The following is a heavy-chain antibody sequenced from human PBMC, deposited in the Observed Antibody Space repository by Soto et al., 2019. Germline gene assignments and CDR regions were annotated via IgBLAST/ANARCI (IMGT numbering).Heavy chain of an antibody. CDR3: ARVSSGGYYFDY. CDR2: MYNSGST. D-gene: IGHD6-19*01. CDR1: GGSVSSGSYY. V-gene: IGHV4-61*01. J-gene: IGHJ4*02. Sequence: PSETLSLTCTVSGGSVSSGSYYWSWIRQPPGKGLEWIGYMYNSGSTNYNPSLKSRVIISVDTSKNQFSLKLSSVTAADTDLYYCARVSSGGYYFDYWGQGTLVTVSS.